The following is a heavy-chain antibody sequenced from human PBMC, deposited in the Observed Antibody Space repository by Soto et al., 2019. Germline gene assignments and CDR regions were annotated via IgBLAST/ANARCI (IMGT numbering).Heavy chain of an antibody. J-gene: IGHJ4*02. CDR2: IYYSGTT. V-gene: IGHV4-39*01. Sequence: SETQSLTCTVSGGSISSSSYYWGWIRQTPGKGLEWIGSIYYSGTTNYNPSLKSRVSISVDTSKNQFSLRLSSVTAVDTAIYYCARLRGYCSGVSCYHFDCWGQGTPATVSS. D-gene: IGHD2-15*01. CDR3: ARLRGYCSGVSCYHFDC. CDR1: GGSISSSSYY.